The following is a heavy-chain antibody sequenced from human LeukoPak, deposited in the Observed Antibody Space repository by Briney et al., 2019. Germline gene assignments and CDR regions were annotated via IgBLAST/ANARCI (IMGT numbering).Heavy chain of an antibody. J-gene: IGHJ5*02. CDR3: ARGGEGRKFDP. D-gene: IGHD6-25*01. V-gene: IGHV4-39*01. CDR2: IYYSGST. CDR1: GGSISSSISY. Sequence: SETLSLTCTVSGGSISSSISYWGWIRQPPGKGLEWIGSIYYSGSTYYNPSLKSRVTISVDTSKNQFSLQLSSVTAADTAVYYCARGGEGRKFDPWGQGTLVTVSS.